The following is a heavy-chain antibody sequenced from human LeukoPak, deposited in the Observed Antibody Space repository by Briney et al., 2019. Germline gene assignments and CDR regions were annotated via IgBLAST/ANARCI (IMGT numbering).Heavy chain of an antibody. Sequence: AGGSLRLSCAASGFTFSSYAMSWVRQAPGKGLEWVSAISGSGGSTYYADSVKGRFTISRDNSKNTLYLQMNSLRAEDTAVYYCAIHPGYSGPEDYWGQGTLVTVSS. CDR2: ISGSGGST. J-gene: IGHJ4*02. CDR3: AIHPGYSGPEDY. D-gene: IGHD5-12*01. V-gene: IGHV3-23*01. CDR1: GFTFSSYA.